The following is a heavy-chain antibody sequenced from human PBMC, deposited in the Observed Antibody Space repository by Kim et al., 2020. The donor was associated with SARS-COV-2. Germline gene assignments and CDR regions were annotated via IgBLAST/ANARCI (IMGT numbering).Heavy chain of an antibody. D-gene: IGHD4-17*01. CDR3: ASLPDYGDYVQGVGFDP. Sequence: LKSRVTLSVATSKNQFSLKLSSVTAADTAVYYCASLPDYGDYVQGVGFDPWGQGTLVTVSS. V-gene: IGHV4-39*07. J-gene: IGHJ5*02.